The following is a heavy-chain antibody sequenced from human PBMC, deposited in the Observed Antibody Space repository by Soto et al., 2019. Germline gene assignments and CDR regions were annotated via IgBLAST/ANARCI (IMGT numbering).Heavy chain of an antibody. Sequence: GASVKVSCKASGYTFTSYGISWVRQAPGQGPEWMGWISAYNGNTNYAQKLQGRVTMTTDTSTSTAYMELRSLRSDDTAVYYCARIEWLFPYYGMDVWGQGTTVTVSS. J-gene: IGHJ6*02. CDR3: ARIEWLFPYYGMDV. CDR1: GYTFTSYG. V-gene: IGHV1-18*01. CDR2: ISAYNGNT. D-gene: IGHD3-3*01.